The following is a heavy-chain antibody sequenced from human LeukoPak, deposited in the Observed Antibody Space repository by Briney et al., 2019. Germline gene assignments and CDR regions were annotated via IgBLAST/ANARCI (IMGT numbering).Heavy chain of an antibody. J-gene: IGHJ4*02. CDR3: ARDASDYDILTGYRLSLVGDNNDY. Sequence: GGSLRLSCAASGFTFSSYSMNWVRQAPGKGLEWVSSISSSSSYIYYADSVKGRFTISRDNAKNSLYLQMNSLRAEDTAVYYCARDASDYDILTGYRLSLVGDNNDYWGQGTLVTVSS. V-gene: IGHV3-21*01. D-gene: IGHD3-9*01. CDR1: GFTFSSYS. CDR2: ISSSSSYI.